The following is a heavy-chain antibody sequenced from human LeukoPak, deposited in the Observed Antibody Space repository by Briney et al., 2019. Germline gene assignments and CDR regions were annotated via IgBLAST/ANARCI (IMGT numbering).Heavy chain of an antibody. CDR3: ARDRGWRTSGYYLYHFDY. CDR1: GFTFTDYF. CDR2: IKHNGGEK. J-gene: IGHJ4*02. V-gene: IGHV3-7*01. D-gene: IGHD3-22*01. Sequence: GGSLRLSCVASGFTFTDYFMSWVRQAPGKGREWVASIKHNGGEKYYVDSVKGRFTISTDNAKNSLYLEMSSLRVEDTAVYYCARDRGWRTSGYYLYHFDYWGQGTLVTFAS.